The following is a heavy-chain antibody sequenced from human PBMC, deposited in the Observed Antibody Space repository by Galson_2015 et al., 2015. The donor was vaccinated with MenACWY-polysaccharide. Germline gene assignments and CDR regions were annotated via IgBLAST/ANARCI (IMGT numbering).Heavy chain of an antibody. CDR1: GFTFGDYA. CDR2: IRCNASGETT. CDR3: TRDQPIDY. J-gene: IGHJ4*02. V-gene: IGHV3-49*04. Sequence: SLRLSCAASGFTFGDYAIALVRQAPVKGLEWVGFIRCNASGETTENAASVKGRFTISRDDSKSTAYLQTNSLQTEDTAIYYCTRDQPIDYWGQGTLVTVSS.